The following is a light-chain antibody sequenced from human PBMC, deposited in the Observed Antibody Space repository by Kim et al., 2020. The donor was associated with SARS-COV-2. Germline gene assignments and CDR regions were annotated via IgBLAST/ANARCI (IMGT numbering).Light chain of an antibody. Sequence: DIQMTQSPSTLSASVGDRVTITCRASQSISSWLAWYQQKPGKAPKLLIYKASSLESGVPSRFSGSGSGTEFTLTISSLQPDDFATYYCQQYKSYWAFSQGTNVDIK. CDR1: QSISSW. V-gene: IGKV1-5*03. J-gene: IGKJ1*01. CDR2: KAS. CDR3: QQYKSYWA.